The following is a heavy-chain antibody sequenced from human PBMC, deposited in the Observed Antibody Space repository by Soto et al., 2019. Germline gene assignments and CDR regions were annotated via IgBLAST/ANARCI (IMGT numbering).Heavy chain of an antibody. CDR2: ISSSSSYI. J-gene: IGHJ4*02. V-gene: IGHV3-21*01. Sequence: GGSLRLSCAASGFTFSSYSMNWVRQAPGKXLEWVSSISSSSSYIYYADSVKGRFTISRDNAKNSLYLQMNSLRAEDTAVHYCARELRLGYCSGGSCYSGNHFDYWGQGTLVTVSS. CDR1: GFTFSSYS. D-gene: IGHD2-15*01. CDR3: ARELRLGYCSGGSCYSGNHFDY.